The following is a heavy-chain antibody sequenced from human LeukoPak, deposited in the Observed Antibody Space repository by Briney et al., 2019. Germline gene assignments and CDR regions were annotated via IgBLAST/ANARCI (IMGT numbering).Heavy chain of an antibody. CDR2: IYSSGST. D-gene: IGHD3-10*01. V-gene: IGHV4-59*01. CDR3: ATRPADGSWYGVFDF. CDR1: GVSMTGYY. Sequence: SETLSLICSVSGVSMTGYYWSWIRQAPGKAPEWIGYIYSSGSTNYNPSLNSRVTMPLDASKNQFSLKLTFVTAADTAVYYCATRPADGSWYGVFDFWSRGTLVTVSS. J-gene: IGHJ4*01.